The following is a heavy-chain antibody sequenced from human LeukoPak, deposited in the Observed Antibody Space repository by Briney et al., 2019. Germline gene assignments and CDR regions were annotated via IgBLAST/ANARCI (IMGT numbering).Heavy chain of an antibody. V-gene: IGHV3-30*02. Sequence: PGGSLSLSCGASGFTFSTHEVHWVRQAPGKGLESVAFIRYDGSNKYYADSVKGRFTISRDNSKNTLYLQMNSLRAEDTAVYYCARFVVVVAAITDPFDYWGQGTLVTVSS. D-gene: IGHD2-15*01. J-gene: IGHJ4*02. CDR2: IRYDGSNK. CDR1: GFTFSTHE. CDR3: ARFVVVVAAITDPFDY.